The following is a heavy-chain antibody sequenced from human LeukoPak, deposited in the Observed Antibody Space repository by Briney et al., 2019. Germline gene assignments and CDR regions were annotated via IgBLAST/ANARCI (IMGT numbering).Heavy chain of an antibody. CDR3: ARAEASVTAFDF. D-gene: IGHD2-21*02. CDR2: ISSRSDYI. J-gene: IGHJ4*02. CDR1: GFTFDGYT. V-gene: IGHV3-21*01. Sequence: GGSLRLSCAASGFTFDGYTMNGVRQAPGKGLEWVASISSRSDYIYYADSVRGRFTVSRENAKNSLSLQMNTLRAEDTATYYCARAEASVTAFDFWGQGTLVTVSS.